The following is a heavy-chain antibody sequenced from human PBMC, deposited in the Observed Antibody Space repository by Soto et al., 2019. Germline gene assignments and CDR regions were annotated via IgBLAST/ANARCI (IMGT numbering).Heavy chain of an antibody. CDR1: GYTFSNYG. D-gene: IGHD3-16*01. Sequence: QVHLVQSGLEVKKPGASVKVSCKTSGYTFSNYGIAWVRQAPGQGLEWMGWINGYNANTNYAQKFQGRVTMTIDTSATTAALELGGLRCADGAVFSCARGDSPAHFDHWGQGTLVTVST. CDR3: ARGDSPAHFDH. CDR2: INGYNANT. J-gene: IGHJ4*02. V-gene: IGHV1-18*01.